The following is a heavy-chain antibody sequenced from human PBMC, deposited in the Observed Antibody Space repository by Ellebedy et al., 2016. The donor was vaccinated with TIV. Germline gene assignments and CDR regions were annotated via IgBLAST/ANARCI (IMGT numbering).Heavy chain of an antibody. J-gene: IGHJ4*02. D-gene: IGHD3-16*01. CDR1: GFNIGSNA. CDR3: AKDLSWWSASDY. Sequence: PGGSLRLSCAASGFNIGSNAVSWVRQTPGKGLEWVAGIGGDDRTHYAHFVEGRFTISRDRFQRTLHLEMSSLRVEDTAIYYCAKDLSWWSASDYWGQGALVTVSS. CDR2: IGGDDRT. V-gene: IGHV3-23*01.